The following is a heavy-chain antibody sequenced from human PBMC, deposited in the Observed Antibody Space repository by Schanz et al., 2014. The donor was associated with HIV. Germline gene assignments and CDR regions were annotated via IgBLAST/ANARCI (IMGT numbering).Heavy chain of an antibody. CDR3: ARDNEERDIWTGNYYYYGMDV. V-gene: IGHV3-33*01. Sequence: QVQLVESGGGVVQPGRSLRLSCAASGFRFSDHGMHWVRQAPGKGLEWVALIWYHGNLTYYADSAKGRFTISRDNSKNTLYLQMNSLRVEDTAVYYCARDNEERDIWTGNYYYYGMDVWGQGTTVTVSS. CDR1: GFRFSDHG. J-gene: IGHJ6*02. CDR2: IWYHGNLT. D-gene: IGHD3-9*01.